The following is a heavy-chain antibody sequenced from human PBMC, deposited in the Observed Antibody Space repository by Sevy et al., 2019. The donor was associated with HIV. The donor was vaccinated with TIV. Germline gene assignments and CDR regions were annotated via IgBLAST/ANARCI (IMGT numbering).Heavy chain of an antibody. CDR3: ARLPPTRAFDI. Sequence: GGSLRLSCAASGFTFSSYWMSWVRQAPGKGLEWVAHIKRDGTEKYYVDSVKGRFTISRDNSKNTLYLQMNSLTTEDTAVYYCARLPPTRAFDIWGQGTLVTVS. J-gene: IGHJ3*02. D-gene: IGHD1-1*01. CDR1: GFTFSSYW. V-gene: IGHV3-7*01. CDR2: IKRDGTEK.